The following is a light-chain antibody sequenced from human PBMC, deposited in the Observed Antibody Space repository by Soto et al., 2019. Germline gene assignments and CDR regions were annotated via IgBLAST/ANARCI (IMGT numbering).Light chain of an antibody. J-gene: IGKJ1*01. CDR1: QSIRNY. V-gene: IGKV1-39*01. CDR3: QQSYSAWT. CDR2: AAS. Sequence: DIQMTQSPSSLSASVGDRVTITCRTSQSIRNYLNWYQQKPGKAPKLLIYAASSLQGGVPSRFSGSGSGTDFTLTITSLQPEDFATYYCQQSYSAWTFGQGTKVEVK.